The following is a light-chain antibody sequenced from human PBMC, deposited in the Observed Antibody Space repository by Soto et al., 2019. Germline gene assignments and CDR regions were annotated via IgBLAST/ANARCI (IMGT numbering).Light chain of an antibody. CDR2: GAS. J-gene: IGKJ3*01. CDR3: QQYGSSPFT. CDR1: QSVSSSY. Sequence: EIVLTQSPGTLSLSPGERATLSCRASQSVSSSYLACYQQKPGQAPRLLIYGASSRATGIPDRFSGSGSVTDFTLTISILEPEDFAVYYCQQYGSSPFTFGPGTKVDIK. V-gene: IGKV3-20*01.